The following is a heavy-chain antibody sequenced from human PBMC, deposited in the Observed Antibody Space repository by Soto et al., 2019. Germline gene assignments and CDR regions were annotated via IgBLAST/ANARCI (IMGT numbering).Heavy chain of an antibody. Sequence: ASVKVSCKASGYTFTSYGISWVRQAPGQGLEWMGWISAYNGNTNYAQKLQGRVTMTTDTSTSTAYMELRSLRSDDTAVYYSARGPDKYYYYYYGMDVWGQGTTVTVSS. CDR2: ISAYNGNT. J-gene: IGHJ6*02. CDR1: GYTFTSYG. CDR3: ARGPDKYYYYYYGMDV. V-gene: IGHV1-18*04.